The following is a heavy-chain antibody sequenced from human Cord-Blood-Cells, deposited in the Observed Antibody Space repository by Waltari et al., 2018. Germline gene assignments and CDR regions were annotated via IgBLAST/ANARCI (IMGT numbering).Heavy chain of an antibody. J-gene: IGHJ4*02. V-gene: IGHV3-23*01. CDR2: ISGSGGST. CDR1: GFTFSSYA. D-gene: IGHD2-15*01. Sequence: EVQLLESGGGLVQPGGSLRLSCAASGFTFSSYAMSWVRQAPGKGLEWVSAISGSGGSTYYADSVKGRFTISRDNSKNTLYLQMNSLRAEDTAVYYCANRYCSGGSCYGYYFDYWGQGTLVTVSS. CDR3: ANRYCSGGSCYGYYFDY.